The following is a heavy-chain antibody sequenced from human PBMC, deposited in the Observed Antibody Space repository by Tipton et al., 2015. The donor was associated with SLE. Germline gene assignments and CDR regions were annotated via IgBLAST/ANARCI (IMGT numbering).Heavy chain of an antibody. CDR3: AGDDYASGIT. Sequence: SLRLSCAASGFTFSSYEMNWVRQAPGKGLEWISYISSSGGTIYYADSVKGRFTISRDNAKNSLYLQMNSLRVEDTAVYFCAGDDYASGITWGQGTLVTVSS. CDR1: GFTFSSYE. D-gene: IGHD3-10*01. CDR2: ISSSGGTI. V-gene: IGHV3-48*03. J-gene: IGHJ5*02.